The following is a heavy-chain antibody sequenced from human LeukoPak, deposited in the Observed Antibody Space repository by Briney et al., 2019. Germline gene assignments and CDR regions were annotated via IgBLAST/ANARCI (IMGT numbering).Heavy chain of an antibody. CDR1: GFTFSSYG. J-gene: IGHJ4*02. V-gene: IGHV3-33*01. Sequence: GRSLRLSCAASGFTFSSYGMHWVRQAPGKGLEWVAVIWYDGSNKYYADSVKGRFTISRDNSKNTLYLQMNSLRAEDTAVYYCATDIVVVPVASRGGYSYGDPTDYWGQGTLVTVSS. D-gene: IGHD2-2*01. CDR2: IWYDGSNK. CDR3: ATDIVVVPVASRGGYSYGDPTDY.